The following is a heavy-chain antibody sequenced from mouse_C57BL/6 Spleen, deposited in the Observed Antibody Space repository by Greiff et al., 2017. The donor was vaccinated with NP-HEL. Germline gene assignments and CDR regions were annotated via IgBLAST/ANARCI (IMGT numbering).Heavy chain of an antibody. Sequence: QVQLQQPGAELVMPGASVKMSCKASGYTFPSYWMHWVKQRPGQGLEWIGELDPSDSYTNYNQKFKGKSTLTVDKSSSTAYMQLSSLTSEDSAVYDCARWEAPENYCDYWGKGTTLTVSS. CDR1: GYTFPSYW. V-gene: IGHV1-69*01. CDR2: LDPSDSYT. CDR3: ARWEAPENYCDY. D-gene: IGHD4-1*01. J-gene: IGHJ2*01.